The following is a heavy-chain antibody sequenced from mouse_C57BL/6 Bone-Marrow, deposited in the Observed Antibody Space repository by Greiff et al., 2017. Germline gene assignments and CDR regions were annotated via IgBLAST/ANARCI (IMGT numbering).Heavy chain of an antibody. D-gene: IGHD2-3*01. CDR1: EYEFPSHD. V-gene: IGHV5-2*01. J-gene: IGHJ1*03. CDR3: ARHDGYHWYFDV. Sequence: EVQRVESGGGLVQPGESLKLSCESNEYEFPSHDMSWVRKTPEKRLELVAAINSDGGSTYYPDPMERRFTISRDNTKKALYLQMSSLRSEDTALYYCARHDGYHWYFDVWGTGTTVTVSS. CDR2: INSDGGST.